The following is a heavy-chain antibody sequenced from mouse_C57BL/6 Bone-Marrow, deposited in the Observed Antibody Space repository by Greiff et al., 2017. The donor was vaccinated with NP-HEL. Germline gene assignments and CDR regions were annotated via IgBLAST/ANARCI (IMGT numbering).Heavy chain of an antibody. Sequence: EVKLQESGGGLVQPGGSLKLSCAASGFTFSDYYMYWVRQTPEKRLEWVAYISNGGGSTYYPDTVKGRFTISRDNAKNTLYLQMSRLKSEDTAMYYCARRFYYDYDGGAWFAYWGQGTLVTVSA. CDR3: ARRFYYDYDGGAWFAY. CDR1: GFTFSDYY. CDR2: ISNGGGST. D-gene: IGHD2-4*01. J-gene: IGHJ3*01. V-gene: IGHV5-12*01.